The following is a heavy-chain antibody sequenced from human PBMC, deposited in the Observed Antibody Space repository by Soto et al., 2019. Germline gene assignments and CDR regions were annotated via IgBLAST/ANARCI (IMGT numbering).Heavy chain of an antibody. V-gene: IGHV1-69*13. Sequence: SVKVSCKASGGTFSSYAISWVRQAPGQGLEWMGGIIPIFGTANYAQKFQGRVTITADESTSTAYMELSSLRSEDTAVYYCAREPRGYSYGSHFDYWGQGTLVTVS. CDR1: GGTFSSYA. CDR2: IIPIFGTA. J-gene: IGHJ4*02. CDR3: AREPRGYSYGSHFDY. D-gene: IGHD5-18*01.